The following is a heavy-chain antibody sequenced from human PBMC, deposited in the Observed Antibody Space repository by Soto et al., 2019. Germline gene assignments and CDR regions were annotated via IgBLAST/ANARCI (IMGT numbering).Heavy chain of an antibody. D-gene: IGHD6-13*01. CDR3: ARGESIAAAGTYNWFAP. J-gene: IGHJ5*02. V-gene: IGHV4-34*01. CDR1: GGSFSGYY. CDR2: INHSGST. Sequence: SETLSLTCAVYGGSFSGYYWSWIRQPPGKGLEWIGEINHSGSTNYNPSLKSRVTISVDTSKNQFSLKLSSVTAADTAVYYCARGESIAAAGTYNWFAPWGQGTPVTVSS.